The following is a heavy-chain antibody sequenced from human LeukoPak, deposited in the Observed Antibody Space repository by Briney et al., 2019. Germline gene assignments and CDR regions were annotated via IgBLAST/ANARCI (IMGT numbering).Heavy chain of an antibody. CDR3: AREQGSSSSGRYGLDV. Sequence: GASVKVSCKASGYTFISYYIHWVRQAPGQGLEWMGIINPSGDSTSYAQKFQGRVTMTRDTSTSTVYMELSSLRSEDTAVYYRAREQGSSSSGRYGLDVWGQGTTVTVSS. D-gene: IGHD6-6*01. J-gene: IGHJ6*02. V-gene: IGHV1-46*01. CDR1: GYTFISYY. CDR2: INPSGDST.